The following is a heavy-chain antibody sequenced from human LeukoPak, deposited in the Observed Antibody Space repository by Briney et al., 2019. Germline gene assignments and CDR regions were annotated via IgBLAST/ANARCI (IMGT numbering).Heavy chain of an antibody. Sequence: SETLSLTCAVYGGSFSGYYWSWIRQPPGKGLEWIGEINHSGSTNYNPSLKSRVTISVDTSENQFSLKLSSVTAADTAVYYCARGGCSGGSCYEDAFDIWGQGTMVTVSS. J-gene: IGHJ3*02. V-gene: IGHV4-34*01. CDR2: INHSGST. D-gene: IGHD2-15*01. CDR3: ARGGCSGGSCYEDAFDI. CDR1: GGSFSGYY.